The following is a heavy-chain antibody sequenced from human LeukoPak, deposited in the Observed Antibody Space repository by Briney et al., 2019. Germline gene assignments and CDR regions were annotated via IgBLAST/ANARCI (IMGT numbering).Heavy chain of an antibody. V-gene: IGHV3-64D*06. CDR3: VKDFGRVRGTPDS. CDR2: ISGSGNGGSI. Sequence: GGSLRLSCSASGFVFSIYTMYWVRQAPGKGPEYVSTISGSGNGGSIYYADSVKGRFTISRDDSKSIVYLQMNGLRSEDTAVYYCVKDFGRVRGTPDSWGQGTLVTVSS. CDR1: GFVFSIYT. D-gene: IGHD2/OR15-2a*01. J-gene: IGHJ4*02.